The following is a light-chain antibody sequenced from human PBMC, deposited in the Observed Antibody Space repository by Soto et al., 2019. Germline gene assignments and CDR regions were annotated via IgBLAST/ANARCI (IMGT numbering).Light chain of an antibody. J-gene: IGLJ2*01. CDR2: DVS. Sequence: QSALTQPRTVSESPGQSVTISCTGTSSDVGGYNYVSWYQQHPGKAPKLMIYDVSKRPSGVPDRFSGSKSGNTASLTISGLQAEDEADYYCCSYAGSYTFGVVFGGGTKLTVL. CDR3: CSYAGSYTFGVV. CDR1: SSDVGGYNY. V-gene: IGLV2-11*01.